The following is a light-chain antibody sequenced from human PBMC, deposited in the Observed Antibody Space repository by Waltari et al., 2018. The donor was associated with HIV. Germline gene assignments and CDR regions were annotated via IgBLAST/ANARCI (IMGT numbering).Light chain of an antibody. CDR1: QSVSSK. V-gene: IGKV3-15*01. Sequence: EIVMMQSPATLSAAPGERATLSCRASQSVSSKLAWYRQKPGQAPRLLIYRASTRATGIPARFSGGGSGTEFTLTISSLQSEDFAVYYCQQYNNWPLTFGGGTRVEI. CDR2: RAS. CDR3: QQYNNWPLT. J-gene: IGKJ4*01.